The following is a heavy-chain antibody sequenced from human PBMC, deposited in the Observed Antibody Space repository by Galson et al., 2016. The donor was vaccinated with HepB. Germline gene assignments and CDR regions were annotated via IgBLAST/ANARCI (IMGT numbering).Heavy chain of an antibody. V-gene: IGHV3-23*01. D-gene: IGHD3-10*01. CDR2: IRGGGGGI. CDR3: AKERGSRITMVRGVLDAFDN. CDR1: GFIFSTYA. J-gene: IGHJ3*02. Sequence: SLRLSCAASGFIFSTYAMNWVRQAPGKGLEWVSSIRGGGGGIDYADSVKGRFTISRDNSKNTLYLQMSSLRAEDTALYYCAKERGSRITMVRGVLDAFDNWGQGTIVTVSS.